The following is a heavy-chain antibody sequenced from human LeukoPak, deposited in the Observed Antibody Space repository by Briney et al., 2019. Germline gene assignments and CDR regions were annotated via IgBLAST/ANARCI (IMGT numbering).Heavy chain of an antibody. V-gene: IGHV3-23*01. J-gene: IGHJ4*02. D-gene: IGHD2-2*01. CDR3: ARDHPDCRGTSCLLFDC. Sequence: GGSLRLSCAASGFTFSTYAMSWVRQAPGKGLEWVSTITRGGGSTYYADSVKGRFTISRANSKNTLYLHMNSLRAEDTPVYNVARDHPDCRGTSCLLFDCWGQRTLVTVSS. CDR1: GFTFSTYA. CDR2: ITRGGGST.